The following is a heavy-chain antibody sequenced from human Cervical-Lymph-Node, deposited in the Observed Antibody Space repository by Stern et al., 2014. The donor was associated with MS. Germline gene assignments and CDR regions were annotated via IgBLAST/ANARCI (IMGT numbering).Heavy chain of an antibody. CDR2: FDPEDGET. D-gene: IGHD1-26*01. V-gene: IGHV1-24*01. CDR1: GYTLTALS. J-gene: IGHJ4*02. Sequence: QVQLAQSGAEVKKPGASVKVSCKVSGYTLTALSMHWVRQAPGKGLEWMGGFDPEDGETIYAQNFQGRVTMTEDTSTDTAYMELSSLRSEDTAVYYCATDPWVVGAPDYWGQGTLVTVSS. CDR3: ATDPWVVGAPDY.